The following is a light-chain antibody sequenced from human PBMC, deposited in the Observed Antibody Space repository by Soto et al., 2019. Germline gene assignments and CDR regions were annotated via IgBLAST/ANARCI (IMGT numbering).Light chain of an antibody. CDR1: QYIGSN. Sequence: EIVMTHSPATLSVSPCERATLSSSASQYIGSNLAWYQQKPGQAPRLLIYGASTRATGIPARFSGSGSGTEFTLTISSLQSEDFAVYYCQQYNNWPLQTFGQGTKVDIK. CDR2: GAS. J-gene: IGKJ1*01. V-gene: IGKV3-15*01. CDR3: QQYNNWPLQT.